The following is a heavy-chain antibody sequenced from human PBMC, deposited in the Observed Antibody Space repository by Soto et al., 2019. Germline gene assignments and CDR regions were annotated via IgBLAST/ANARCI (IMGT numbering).Heavy chain of an antibody. D-gene: IGHD6-19*01. CDR3: ARERTVAGNDY. CDR1: GYTFTSYD. CDR2: IDPNSGNT. J-gene: IGHJ4*02. Sequence: ASVKFSCKASGYTFTSYDINWVRQATGQGLECMVWIDPNSGNTGYXXKFQGRCXXTRNTSIIIAXMWLSXLRSEDTGVYYCARERTVAGNDYWCQGTLVTVSS. V-gene: IGHV1-8*01.